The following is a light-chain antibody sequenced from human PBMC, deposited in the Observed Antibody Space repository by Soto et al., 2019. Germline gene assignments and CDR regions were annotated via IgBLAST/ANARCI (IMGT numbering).Light chain of an antibody. Sequence: DLQITPSPSTLSASVGDRVTITCRASQSISSWLAWYQQKPGKAPKLLIYDASSLESGVPSRFSGSGSGTEFTLTISSLQPDDFATYYCQQYNSYWTFGQGTKVDIK. J-gene: IGKJ1*01. CDR3: QQYNSYWT. V-gene: IGKV1-5*01. CDR2: DAS. CDR1: QSISSW.